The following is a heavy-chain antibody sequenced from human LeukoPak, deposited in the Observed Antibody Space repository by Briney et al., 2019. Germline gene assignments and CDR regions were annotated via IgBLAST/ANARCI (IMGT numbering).Heavy chain of an antibody. V-gene: IGHV3-48*04. D-gene: IGHD6-19*01. CDR1: GFTFSDSS. J-gene: IGHJ4*02. CDR3: ARGAYSSGWAYFDH. CDR2: ISFSVNTK. Sequence: PGGSLRLSRAASGFTFSDSSMNWVRQAPGKGLEWVSYISFSVNTKYHGDSVKGRFTISRDNAKNSLYLHMDSLRAEDTAVYYCARGAYSSGWAYFDHWGQGTLVTVSS.